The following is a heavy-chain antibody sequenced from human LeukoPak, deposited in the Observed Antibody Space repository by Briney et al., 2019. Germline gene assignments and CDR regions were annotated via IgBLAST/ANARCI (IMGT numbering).Heavy chain of an antibody. D-gene: IGHD5-18*01. CDR1: GFTLSSYS. V-gene: IGHV3-48*01. CDR3: ARNGYSYGIDY. J-gene: IGHJ4*02. Sequence: GSLRLSCAASGFTLSSYSMNWVRQAPGKELEWVSYISSSSSTIYYADSVKGRFTISRDNAKNSLYLQMNSLRAEDTAVYYCARNGYSYGIDYWGQGTLVTVSS. CDR2: ISSSSSTI.